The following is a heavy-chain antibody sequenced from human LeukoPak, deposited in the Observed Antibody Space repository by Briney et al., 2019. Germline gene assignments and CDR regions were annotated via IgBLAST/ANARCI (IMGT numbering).Heavy chain of an antibody. CDR3: ASVIAAVDAFDI. CDR2: IYYSGST. CDR1: GGSISTYY. J-gene: IGHJ3*02. Sequence: SETLSLTCTMSGGSISGGSISTYYWTWIRQPPGKGLEWIGYIYYSGSTNYNPSLKSRVTISVDTSKNQFSLKLSSVTAADTAVYYCASVIAAVDAFDIWGQGTMVTVSS. V-gene: IGHV4-59*01. D-gene: IGHD6-13*01.